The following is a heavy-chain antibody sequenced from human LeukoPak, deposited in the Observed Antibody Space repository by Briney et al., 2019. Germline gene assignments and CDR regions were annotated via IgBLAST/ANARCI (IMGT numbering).Heavy chain of an antibody. CDR3: ARGIYVFEDTAMRFAGLGYFQH. CDR2: ISGSGGST. V-gene: IGHV3-23*01. D-gene: IGHD5-18*01. J-gene: IGHJ1*01. CDR1: GFTFSSYA. Sequence: GGSLRLSCAASGFTFSSYAMSWVRQAPGKGLEWVSAISGSGGSTYYADSVKGRFTISRDNSKNTLYLQMNSLRAEDTAVYYCARGIYVFEDTAMRFAGLGYFQHWGQGTLVTVSS.